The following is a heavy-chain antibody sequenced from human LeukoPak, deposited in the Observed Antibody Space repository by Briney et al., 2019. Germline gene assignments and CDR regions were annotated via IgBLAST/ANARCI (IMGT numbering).Heavy chain of an antibody. CDR1: GFTFSSYA. D-gene: IGHD3-3*01. Sequence: GSLRLSCAASGFTFSSYAMSWVRLAPGKGLEWVSVISGSDVSTHYADSVKGRFTISKDSSTNTLFLQMNSLRAEDTAVYYCARHPFRSLSAYYDFWSGYYLLDYWGQGTLVTASS. V-gene: IGHV3-23*01. CDR3: ARHPFRSLSAYYDFWSGYYLLDY. CDR2: ISGSDVST. J-gene: IGHJ4*02.